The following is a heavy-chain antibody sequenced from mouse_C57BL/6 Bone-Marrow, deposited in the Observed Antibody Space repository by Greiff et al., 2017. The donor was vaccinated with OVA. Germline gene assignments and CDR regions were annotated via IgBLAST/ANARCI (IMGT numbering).Heavy chain of an antibody. CDR1: GFTFSSYG. J-gene: IGHJ3*01. CDR3: ARHKDSSGPPFAY. CDR2: ISSGGSYT. Sequence: EVQGVESGGDLVKPGGSLKLSCAASGFTFSSYGMSWVRQTPDKRLEWVATISSGGSYTYYPDSVKGRFTISRDNAKNTLYLQMSSLKSEDTAMYYCARHKDSSGPPFAYWGQGTLVTVSA. D-gene: IGHD3-2*02. V-gene: IGHV5-6*01.